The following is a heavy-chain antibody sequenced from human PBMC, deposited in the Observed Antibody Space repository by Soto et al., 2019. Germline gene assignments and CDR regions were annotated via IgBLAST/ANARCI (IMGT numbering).Heavy chain of an antibody. D-gene: IGHD4-17*01. Sequence: QVLLQQSGPGLVKPSGTLSLTCGISGGSISSSRWWSWVRQSPGKGLEWLGEVYHSGSANYNPSLKSRLSISVDRSRNNLSLNLTSLTAADTAVYYCARDVRRYYSDQFASWGQGTLVIVSS. CDR2: VYHSGSA. V-gene: IGHV4-4*02. J-gene: IGHJ4*02. CDR1: GGSISSSRW. CDR3: ARDVRRYYSDQFAS.